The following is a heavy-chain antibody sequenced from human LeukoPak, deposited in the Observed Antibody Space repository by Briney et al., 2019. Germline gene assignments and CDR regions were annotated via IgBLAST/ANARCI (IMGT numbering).Heavy chain of an antibody. Sequence: SVKVSCKASGGTFSTYAINWVRQAPGQGLEWMGGIIPILGSPNYAQKFQGRVTITTDESTSTAYMELSSLRSEDTAVYYCARTPSGDYYYYMDVWGKGTMVTVSS. CDR1: GGTFSTYA. CDR3: ARTPSGDYYYYMDV. J-gene: IGHJ6*03. D-gene: IGHD6-25*01. CDR2: IIPILGSP. V-gene: IGHV1-69*05.